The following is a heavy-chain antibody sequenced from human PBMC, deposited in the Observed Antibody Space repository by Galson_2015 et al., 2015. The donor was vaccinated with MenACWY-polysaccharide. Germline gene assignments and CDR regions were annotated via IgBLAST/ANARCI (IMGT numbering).Heavy chain of an antibody. Sequence: FTFSTYWMHWVRQAPGTGLVWVSRIKSDGSSTNYADSVKGRFTISRDNAKNTLYLQMNSLRAEDTALYYCARGYSAYDWGQGTLVTVSA. CDR2: IKSDGSST. CDR3: ARGYSAYD. J-gene: IGHJ4*02. D-gene: IGHD5-12*01. CDR1: FTFSTYW. V-gene: IGHV3-74*01.